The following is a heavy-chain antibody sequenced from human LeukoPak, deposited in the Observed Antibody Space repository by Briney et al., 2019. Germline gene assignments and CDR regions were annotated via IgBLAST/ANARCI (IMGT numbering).Heavy chain of an antibody. V-gene: IGHV4-39*01. CDR1: GGSISSSSYY. CDR2: IYYSGST. D-gene: IGHD1-1*01. J-gene: IGHJ3*02. Sequence: SETLSLTCTVSGGSISSSSYYWGWIRQPPGKGLEWIGSIYYSGSTYYNPSLKSRVTISVDTSKNQFSLKLSSVTAADTAVYYCARQGTYDAFDIWGQGTMVTVSS. CDR3: ARQGTYDAFDI.